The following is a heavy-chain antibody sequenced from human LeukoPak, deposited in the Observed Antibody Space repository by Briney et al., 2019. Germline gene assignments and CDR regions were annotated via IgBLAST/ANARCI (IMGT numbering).Heavy chain of an antibody. CDR3: ARGSVTPDAGY. CDR1: SSPISGYY. J-gene: IGHJ4*02. D-gene: IGHD4-17*01. CDR2: VYDGGRS. Sequence: PSETLSLTCTVSSSPISGYYCTWVRQPPGKGLEWIGYVYDGGRSDYNPSLGSRVTISVDTSKNQDFLNLRSVTAADTAVYYCARGSVTPDAGYWGPGILVTVSS. V-gene: IGHV4-59*01.